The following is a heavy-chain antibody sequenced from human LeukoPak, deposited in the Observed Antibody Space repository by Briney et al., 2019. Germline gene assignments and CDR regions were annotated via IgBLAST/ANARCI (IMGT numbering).Heavy chain of an antibody. Sequence: SETLSLTCTVSGGSISSGSYYWSWIRQPAGKGLEWIGRIYTSGSTNYNPSLKSRVTISVDTSKNQFSLKLSSVTAADTAVYYCARTYSIGWSLGVFDIWGPGTMVTASS. V-gene: IGHV4-61*02. J-gene: IGHJ3*02. D-gene: IGHD6-19*01. CDR3: ARTYSIGWSLGVFDI. CDR2: IYTSGST. CDR1: GGSISSGSYY.